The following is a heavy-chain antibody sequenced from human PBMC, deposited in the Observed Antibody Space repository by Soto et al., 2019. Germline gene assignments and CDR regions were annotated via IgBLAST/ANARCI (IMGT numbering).Heavy chain of an antibody. CDR3: ARGGPYYDFWSGSRPRHYYYYGMDV. D-gene: IGHD3-3*01. V-gene: IGHV3-13*01. CDR1: GFTFSSYD. CDR2: IGTAGDT. Sequence: GGSLRLSCAASGFTFSSYDMHWVRQATGKGLEWVSAIGTAGDTYYPGSVKGRFTISRENAKNSLYLQMNSLRAGDTAVYYCARGGPYYDFWSGSRPRHYYYYGMDVWGQGTTVTVSS. J-gene: IGHJ6*02.